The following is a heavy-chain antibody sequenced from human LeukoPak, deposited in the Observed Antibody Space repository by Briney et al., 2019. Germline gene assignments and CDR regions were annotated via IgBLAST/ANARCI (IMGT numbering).Heavy chain of an antibody. J-gene: IGHJ3*02. Sequence: SETLSLTCTVSGYSISSGYYWVWIRQPPGKGLEWIGSIYHSGSTYYNPSLKSRVTISGDTSKNQFSLRLGSVTAADTAVYYCARDLDAFDIWGQGTMVTVSS. CDR3: ARDLDAFDI. CDR2: IYHSGST. CDR1: GYSISSGYY. V-gene: IGHV4-38-2*02.